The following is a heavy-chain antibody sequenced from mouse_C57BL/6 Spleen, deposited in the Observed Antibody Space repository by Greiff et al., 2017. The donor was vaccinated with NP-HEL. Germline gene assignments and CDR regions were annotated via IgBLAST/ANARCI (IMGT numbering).Heavy chain of an antibody. CDR2: IDPSDSYT. V-gene: IGHV1-69*01. CDR3: ARCRYDYDGFAY. Sequence: VKLQQPGAELVMPGASVKLSCKASGYTFTSYWMHWVKQRPGQGLEWIGEIDPSDSYTNYNQKFKGKSTLTVDKSSSTAYMQLSSLTSEDSAVYYCARCRYDYDGFAYWGQGTLVTVSA. D-gene: IGHD2-4*01. CDR1: GYTFTSYW. J-gene: IGHJ3*01.